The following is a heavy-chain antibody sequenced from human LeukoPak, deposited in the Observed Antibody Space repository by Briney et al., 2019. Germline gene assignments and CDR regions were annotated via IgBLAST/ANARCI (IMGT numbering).Heavy chain of an antibody. D-gene: IGHD3-10*01. CDR2: IYGDGRT. CDR1: GFSVSNNY. Sequence: GGSLRLSCVVSGFSVSNNYIIWVRQAPGNGLERVSVIYGDGRTSHSASVRGRFTISRDNSKNTLYLQMNSLRAEDTAVYYCAKVGGYGSGSYYNLYFDYWGQGTLVTVSS. V-gene: IGHV3-53*01. J-gene: IGHJ4*02. CDR3: AKVGGYGSGSYYNLYFDY.